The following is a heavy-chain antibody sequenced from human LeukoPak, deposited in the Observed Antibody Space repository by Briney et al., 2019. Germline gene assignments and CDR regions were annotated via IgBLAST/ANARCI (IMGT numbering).Heavy chain of an antibody. Sequence: GGSLRLSCAASGFTFSSYNMNWVRPAAGKGLEWLSYISSSSSTIYYADSVKGRFTIPRDNAKNSLNPQMTSLRDEDTAVYYCARVMVTPDYWGQGTLVTVSS. V-gene: IGHV3-48*02. D-gene: IGHD4-23*01. CDR1: GFTFSSYN. CDR3: ARVMVTPDY. CDR2: ISSSSSTI. J-gene: IGHJ4*02.